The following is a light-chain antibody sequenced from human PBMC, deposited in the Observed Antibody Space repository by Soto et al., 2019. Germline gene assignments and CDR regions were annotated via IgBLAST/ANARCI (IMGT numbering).Light chain of an antibody. CDR2: GAS. Sequence: EIVLTQSPGTLSLSPGERATLSCWASQSVSSYLAWYQQKPGQAPRLLIYGASTRATGIPARFSGSGSGTEFTLTISRLQSEDFAVYYCQKYNNWPPITFGQGTRLEIK. CDR3: QKYNNWPPIT. V-gene: IGKV3-15*01. CDR1: QSVSSY. J-gene: IGKJ5*01.